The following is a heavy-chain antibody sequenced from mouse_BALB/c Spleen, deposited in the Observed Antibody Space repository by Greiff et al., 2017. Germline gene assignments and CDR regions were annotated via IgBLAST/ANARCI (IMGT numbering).Heavy chain of an antibody. Sequence: EVKVVESGGGLVQPGESLKLSCESNEYEFPSHDMSWVRKTPEKRLELVAAINSDGGSTYYPDTMERRFIISRDNTKKTLYLQMSSLRSEDTALYYCARQGIDYYYGSSHFDYWGQGTTLTVSS. CDR3: ARQGIDYYYGSSHFDY. V-gene: IGHV5-2*01. CDR2: INSDGGST. D-gene: IGHD1-1*01. J-gene: IGHJ2*01. CDR1: EYEFPSHD.